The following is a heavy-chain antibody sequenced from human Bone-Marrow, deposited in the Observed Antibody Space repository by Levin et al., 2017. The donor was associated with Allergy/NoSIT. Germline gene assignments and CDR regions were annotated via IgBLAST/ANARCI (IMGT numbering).Heavy chain of an antibody. V-gene: IGHV3-23*01. Sequence: AGGSLRLSCAATGFTFSSYAMAWVRQSPGRGLEWVAGITGGGHDTDYAESVRGRFTISRDNSKNTLYLQMNNLRTEDTAFYYCAKLAVILVIPSAFDPWGQGTLVTVSS. J-gene: IGHJ5*02. CDR1: GFTFSSYA. D-gene: IGHD2-21*01. CDR2: ITGGGHDT. CDR3: AKLAVILVIPSAFDP.